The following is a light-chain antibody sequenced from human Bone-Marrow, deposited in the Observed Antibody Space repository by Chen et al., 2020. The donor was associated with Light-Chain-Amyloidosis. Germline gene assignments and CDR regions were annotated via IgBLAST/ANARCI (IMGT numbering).Light chain of an antibody. J-gene: IGLJ2*01. CDR3: NSRDSSGNHVV. Sequence: SSELTHDPAVSVSLGQPVRITCQGDSLRSYYASWYQQKPGQAPVLVIYGKNNRPSGIPDRFAGSSSGNTASLTITGAQAEDEADYYCNSRDSSGNHVVFGGGTKLTVL. CDR1: SLRSYY. V-gene: IGLV3-19*01. CDR2: GKN.